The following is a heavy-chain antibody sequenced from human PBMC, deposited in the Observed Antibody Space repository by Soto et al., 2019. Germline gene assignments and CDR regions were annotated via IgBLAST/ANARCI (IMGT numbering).Heavy chain of an antibody. CDR1: GVNFKTFG. V-gene: IGHV3-33*01. CDR2: IWFDGTNK. Sequence: GGSLRLSCAVSGVNFKTFGMHWVRQGPGKGLEWVAVIWFDGTNKYYADSVKGRFTISRDNSKNTLYLQMNSLRAEDTAVYYCAREGYYDSSGYYYYYGMDVWGQGTTVTVSS. J-gene: IGHJ6*02. CDR3: AREGYYDSSGYYYYYGMDV. D-gene: IGHD3-22*01.